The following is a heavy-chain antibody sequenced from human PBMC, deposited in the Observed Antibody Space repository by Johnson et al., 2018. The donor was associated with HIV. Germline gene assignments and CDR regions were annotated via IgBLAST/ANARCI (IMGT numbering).Heavy chain of an antibody. D-gene: IGHD6-13*01. J-gene: IGHJ3*02. Sequence: QVQLVESGGGVVQPGRSLRLACAASGFTFKNSVMHWVRQAPGKGLEWVAVMWYDGSNKYYADSVKDRFTISRDNSKNTLYLQMNSLRAEDTALYYCARGFSSSSSSWKGAFDIWGQGTMVTVSS. CDR3: ARGFSSSSSSWKGAFDI. V-gene: IGHV3-33*08. CDR1: GFTFKNSV. CDR2: MWYDGSNK.